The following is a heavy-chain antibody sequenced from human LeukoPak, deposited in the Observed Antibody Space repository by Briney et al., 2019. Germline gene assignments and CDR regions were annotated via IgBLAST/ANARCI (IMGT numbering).Heavy chain of an antibody. Sequence: SETLSLTCAVYGGSFSGYYWSWIRQPPGKGLEWIGEINHSGSTNYNPSLKSRVTISVDTSKNQFSLKLSSVTAADTALYHCARGAYYDISGYPNFEYWGQGTLVTVSS. CDR1: GGSFSGYY. D-gene: IGHD3-22*01. J-gene: IGHJ4*02. CDR3: ARGAYYDISGYPNFEY. V-gene: IGHV4-34*01. CDR2: INHSGST.